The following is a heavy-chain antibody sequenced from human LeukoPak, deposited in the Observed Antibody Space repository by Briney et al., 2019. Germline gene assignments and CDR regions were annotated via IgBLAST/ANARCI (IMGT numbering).Heavy chain of an antibody. CDR1: GFTFSSYW. V-gene: IGHV1-46*04. J-gene: IGHJ5*02. D-gene: IGHD1-1*01. CDR3: ARDNSAGTIMMHWWFAP. CDR2: ISPNGDGT. Sequence: ASVKVSCKASGFTFSSYWMHWVRQAPGQGLEWIGIISPNGDGTAYAQTVEGRVTMTRDTSTSTVYMELSSLTSQDTAMYYCARDNSAGTIMMHWWFAPWGQGTLVTVSS.